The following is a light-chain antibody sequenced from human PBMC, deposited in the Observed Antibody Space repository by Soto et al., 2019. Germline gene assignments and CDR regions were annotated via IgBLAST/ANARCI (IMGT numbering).Light chain of an antibody. CDR2: DAS. CDR3: QQANSFPLP. V-gene: IGKV1-12*01. CDR1: QGMSSW. Sequence: DIQMTQSPSSVSASVGDIVTITCRASQGMSSWLAWYQQKPEKAPKLVIYDASSFQSGVPSRFSGSGSATDFTLTISSLQPEDFATSYCQQANSFPLPFGGGTKVEI. J-gene: IGKJ4*01.